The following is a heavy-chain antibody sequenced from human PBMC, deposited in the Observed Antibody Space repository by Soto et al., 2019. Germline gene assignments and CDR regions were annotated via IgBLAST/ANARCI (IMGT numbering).Heavy chain of an antibody. CDR3: ARAKVEMATIFDY. D-gene: IGHD5-12*01. J-gene: IGHJ4*02. Sequence: SETLSLTCTVSGGSISSYYWSWIRQPPGKGLEWIGYIYYSGSTNYNPSLKSRVTISVDTSKNQFSLKLSSVTAADTAVHYCARAKVEMATIFDYWGQGTLVTVSS. CDR1: GGSISSYY. V-gene: IGHV4-59*01. CDR2: IYYSGST.